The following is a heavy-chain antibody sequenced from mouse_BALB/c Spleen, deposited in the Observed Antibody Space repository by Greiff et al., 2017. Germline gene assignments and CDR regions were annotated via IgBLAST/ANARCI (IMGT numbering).Heavy chain of an antibody. CDR1: GYTFTSYW. Sequence: VQLQQSGAELARPGASVKLSCKASGYTFTSYWMQWVKQRPGQGLEWIGAIYPGDGDTRYTQKFKGKATLTADKSSSTAYMQLSSLASEDSAVYYYARERDYGYAMDYWGQGTSVTVSS. J-gene: IGHJ4*01. D-gene: IGHD2-4*01. V-gene: IGHV1-87*01. CDR2: IYPGDGDT. CDR3: ARERDYGYAMDY.